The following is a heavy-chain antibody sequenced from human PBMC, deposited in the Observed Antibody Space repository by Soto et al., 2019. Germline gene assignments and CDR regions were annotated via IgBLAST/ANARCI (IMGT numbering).Heavy chain of an antibody. D-gene: IGHD3-10*02. Sequence: ETLSLTCTVSVDSISSNSHYWGWIRQPPGKGLESIANLYYDGNTYYNPSLKSRVTISLDTSKNQFSLRLNSVTAADTAVYYCARTLFGWEIWFEPWGQGTLVNVSS. J-gene: IGHJ5*02. CDR1: VDSISSNSHY. CDR3: ARTLFGWEIWFEP. CDR2: LYYDGNT. V-gene: IGHV4-39*07.